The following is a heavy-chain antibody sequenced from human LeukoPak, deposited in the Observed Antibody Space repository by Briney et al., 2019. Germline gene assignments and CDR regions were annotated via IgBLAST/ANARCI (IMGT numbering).Heavy chain of an antibody. V-gene: IGHV4-34*01. CDR2: INHSGST. D-gene: IGHD3-3*01. J-gene: IGHJ4*02. Sequence: PWETLSLTCAVYGGSFSGYYWSWIRQPPGKGLEWIGEINHSGSTNYNPSLKSRVTISVDTSKKQFSLKLSSWTAADTAVYYCGKGSIGRFWSGYLPPYFDCWGQGTLVTVSS. CDR1: GGSFSGYY. CDR3: GKGSIGRFWSGYLPPYFDC.